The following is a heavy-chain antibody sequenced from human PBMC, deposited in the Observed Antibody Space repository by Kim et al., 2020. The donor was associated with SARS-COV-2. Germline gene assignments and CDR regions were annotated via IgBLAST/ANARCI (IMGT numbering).Heavy chain of an antibody. CDR3: ARDMNPTVYDY. J-gene: IGHJ4*02. V-gene: IGHV1-3*01. Sequence: KTKYAQKFQGRVTITRDPSANTAYMDLRSLTFEDTAIYYCARDMNPTVYDYWGQGTLVTVSS. CDR2: KT. D-gene: IGHD4-4*01.